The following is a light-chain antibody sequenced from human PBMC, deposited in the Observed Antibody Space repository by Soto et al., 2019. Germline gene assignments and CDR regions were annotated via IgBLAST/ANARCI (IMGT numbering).Light chain of an antibody. Sequence: EAVLTQSPATLSVSPGERVTLSCRASQSVSSSYLAWYQQKPGQAPRLLISGASTRATGVPARFSGSGSGTEFTLTITSLQSEDFAVYCCQQYNNWPLTFGPGTRWRL. CDR1: QSVSSSY. J-gene: IGKJ5*01. V-gene: IGKV3D-15*01. CDR2: GAS. CDR3: QQYNNWPLT.